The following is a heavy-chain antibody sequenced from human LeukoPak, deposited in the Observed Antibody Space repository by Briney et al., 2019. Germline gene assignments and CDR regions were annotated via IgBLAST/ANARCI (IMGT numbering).Heavy chain of an antibody. J-gene: IGHJ4*02. CDR1: SYTFTRYG. CDR3: ARASLAAAVGY. CDR2: ISGSNGNT. Sequence: ASVKVSCKASSYTFTRYGISWVRQAPGQGLEWMGWISGSNGNTNYAQKFQGRVSMTADTSTSTAYMELSSLRSEDTAVYYCARASLAAAVGYWGQGTLVTVSS. V-gene: IGHV1-18*01. D-gene: IGHD6-13*01.